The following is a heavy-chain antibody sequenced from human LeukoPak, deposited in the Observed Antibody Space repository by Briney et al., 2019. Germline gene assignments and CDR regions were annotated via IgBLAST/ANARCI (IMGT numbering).Heavy chain of an antibody. D-gene: IGHD3-10*01. J-gene: IGHJ5*02. Sequence: GESLKISCKVSGFTFTSDWIAWVRQTPGKGLEWMGITYLRDSQTRYSPSFQGQVTISVDKPTTTAYLQWRSLEASDTAMYYCASRFGTGNLNWFDPWSQGTLVTVSS. CDR1: GFTFTSDW. V-gene: IGHV5-51*04. CDR3: ASRFGTGNLNWFDP. CDR2: TYLRDSQT.